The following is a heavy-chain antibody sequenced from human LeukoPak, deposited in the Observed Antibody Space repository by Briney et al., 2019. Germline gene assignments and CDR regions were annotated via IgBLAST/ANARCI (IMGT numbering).Heavy chain of an antibody. CDR3: ARPSRIPPYYFDY. J-gene: IGHJ4*02. CDR2: ISAYNGNT. Sequence: ASVKVSCKASGYTFTSYGISWVRQAPGQGLEWMGWISAYNGNTNYAQKLQGRVTMTRDTSTSTVYMELSSLRSEDTAVYYWARPSRIPPYYFDYWGQGTLVTVSS. CDR1: GYTFTSYG. V-gene: IGHV1-18*01. D-gene: IGHD2-15*01.